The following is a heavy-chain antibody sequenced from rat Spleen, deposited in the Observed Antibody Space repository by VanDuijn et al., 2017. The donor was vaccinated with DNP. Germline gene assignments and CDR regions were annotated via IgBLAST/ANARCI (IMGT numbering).Heavy chain of an antibody. CDR3: ARRVYYSGEVRAMDA. CDR1: GFTFNNYW. J-gene: IGHJ4*01. D-gene: IGHD1-1*01. V-gene: IGHV5-31*01. CDR2: ITSSGGGT. Sequence: EVQLVESGGDLVQPGRSLKLSCVVSGFTFNNYWMTWIRQVPGKGLEWVASITSSGGGTYYPDSVKGRFTISRDNAKSTLYLQMDSLRSEDTATFYCARRVYYSGEVRAMDAWGQGTSVTVSS.